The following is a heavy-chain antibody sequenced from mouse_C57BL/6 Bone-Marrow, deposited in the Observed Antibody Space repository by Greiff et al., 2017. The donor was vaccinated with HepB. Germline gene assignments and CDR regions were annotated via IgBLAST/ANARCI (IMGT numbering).Heavy chain of an antibody. CDR2: IWSGGST. J-gene: IGHJ3*01. D-gene: IGHD2-5*01. Sequence: VKVVESGPGLVQPSQSLSITCTVSGFSLTSYGVHWVRQSPGKGLEWLGVIWSGGSTDYNAAFISRLSISKDNSKSQVFFKMNSLQADDTAIYYCARNPDYSKGAWFAYWGQGTLVTVSA. V-gene: IGHV2-2*01. CDR1: GFSLTSYG. CDR3: ARNPDYSKGAWFAY.